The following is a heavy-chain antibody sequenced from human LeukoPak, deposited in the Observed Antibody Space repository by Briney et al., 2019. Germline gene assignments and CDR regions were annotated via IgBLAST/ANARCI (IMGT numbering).Heavy chain of an antibody. CDR1: GNYW. CDR2: INSDGSWT. D-gene: IGHD2/OR15-2a*01. J-gene: IGHJ4*02. Sequence: GGSLRLSCAASGNYWMHWVRQVPGKGLVWVSHINSDGSWTSYADSVKGRFTISKDNAKNTVYLQMNSLRAEDTAVYYCVSFYETYWGRGTLVTV. V-gene: IGHV3-74*01. CDR3: VSFYETY.